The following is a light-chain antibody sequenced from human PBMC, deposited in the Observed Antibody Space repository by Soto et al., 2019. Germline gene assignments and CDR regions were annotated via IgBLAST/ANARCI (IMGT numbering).Light chain of an antibody. V-gene: IGKV4-1*01. CDR1: QSVLYSSNNKNY. Sequence: DIVMTQSPDSLAVSLGERATINCKSSQSVLYSSNNKNYLAWYQQKPGQPPKLLIYWASTRESGVPDRFSGSGSGTDFTLTSGSLQAEDVAVYYCQQYYSTPLTFGGGTKVEIK. CDR3: QQYYSTPLT. CDR2: WAS. J-gene: IGKJ4*01.